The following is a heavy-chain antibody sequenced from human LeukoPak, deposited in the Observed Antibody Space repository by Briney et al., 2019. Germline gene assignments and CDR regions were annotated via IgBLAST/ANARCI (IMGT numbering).Heavy chain of an antibody. CDR3: ARATVIDFYYYYMDV. CDR1: GFTFSSYS. Sequence: PGGSLRLSCAASGFTFSSYSMNWVRQAPGKGLEWVSYISSRSATIYYADSVKGRFTISRDNAKNSLYLQMSSLRAEDTALYYCARATVIDFYYYYMDVWGKATTVTVSS. J-gene: IGHJ6*03. CDR2: ISSRSATI. V-gene: IGHV3-48*04. D-gene: IGHD4-17*01.